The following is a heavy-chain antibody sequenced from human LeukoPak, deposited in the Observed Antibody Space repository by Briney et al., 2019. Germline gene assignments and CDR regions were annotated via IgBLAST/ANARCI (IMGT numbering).Heavy chain of an antibody. CDR3: ARTTMVRGTYYMDV. Sequence: SETLSLTCTVSGGSISSYYWSWIRQPPGKGLEWIGCIYYSGYTNYKSSLKSRVTISVETSKNQFSLKLSSVTAADTAVYYCARTTMVRGTYYMDVWGKGTTVTVSS. CDR2: IYYSGYT. J-gene: IGHJ6*03. CDR1: GGSISSYY. V-gene: IGHV4-59*01. D-gene: IGHD3-10*01.